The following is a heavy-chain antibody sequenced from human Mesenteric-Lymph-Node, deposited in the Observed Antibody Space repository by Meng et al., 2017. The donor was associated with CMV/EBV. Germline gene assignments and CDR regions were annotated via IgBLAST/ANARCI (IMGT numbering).Heavy chain of an antibody. D-gene: IGHD3-16*01. CDR2: ISIVGTLIGSTI. CDR1: GFTFNDYY. V-gene: IGHV3-11*04. J-gene: IGHJ4*02. CDR3: ARGRPISQEGGQVFDY. Sequence: GESLKISCAASGFTFNDYYMTWIRQAPGKGLEWVSYISIVGTLIGSTIYYADSVKGRFTISRDNAKNSLYLEMNGLGADDSAVYYCARGRPISQEGGQVFDYWGQGTLVTVSS.